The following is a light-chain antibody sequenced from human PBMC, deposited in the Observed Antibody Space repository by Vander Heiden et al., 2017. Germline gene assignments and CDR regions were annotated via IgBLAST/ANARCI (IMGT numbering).Light chain of an antibody. J-gene: IGKJ1*01. Sequence: AIQLTQSPPSLYASVGDKITVTCRASQGIRNDLGWYQQKPGKAPKLLIYGASKLQSGVPSRFSGSGSGTDFTLTISSLRPEDFATYYCLQDYSYPRTFGQGTKVEI. V-gene: IGKV1-6*01. CDR3: LQDYSYPRT. CDR2: GAS. CDR1: QGIRND.